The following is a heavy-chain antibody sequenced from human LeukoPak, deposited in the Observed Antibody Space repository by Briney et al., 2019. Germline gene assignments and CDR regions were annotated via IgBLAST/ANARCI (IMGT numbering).Heavy chain of an antibody. CDR3: ARLWTTTQPGGDY. V-gene: IGHV3-23*01. D-gene: IGHD4-17*01. CDR1: GFSFSSSV. J-gene: IGHJ4*02. CDR2: TTADSSYT. Sequence: GSLRLSCAASGFSFSSSVMNWVRQAPGKGLEWVSSTTADSSYTYYADSVKGRFIISRDNSKSTLYLHMSSLRAEDTAVYYCARLWTTTQPGGDYWGQGALVTVSS.